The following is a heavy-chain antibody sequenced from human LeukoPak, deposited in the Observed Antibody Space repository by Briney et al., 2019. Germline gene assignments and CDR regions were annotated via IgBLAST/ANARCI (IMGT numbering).Heavy chain of an antibody. J-gene: IGHJ5*02. CDR2: INPSGGST. Sequence: ASVKVSCKASGYTLTSYYLHWVRQAPGQGLEWMAIINPSGGSTSHAQKFQGRVTMTRDTSASTVYMELSSLRSEDTAVYYCARALPGTALAPSRWFDPWGQGTLVTVSS. V-gene: IGHV1-46*01. D-gene: IGHD3-3*02. CDR3: ARALPGTALAPSRWFDP. CDR1: GYTLTSYY.